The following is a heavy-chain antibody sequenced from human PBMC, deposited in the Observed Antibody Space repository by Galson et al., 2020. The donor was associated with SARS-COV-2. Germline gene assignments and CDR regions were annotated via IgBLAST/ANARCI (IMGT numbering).Heavy chain of an antibody. CDR3: ARDNDHDAFDI. D-gene: IGHD1-1*01. J-gene: IGHJ3*02. Sequence: VSVKVSCKASGYTFTGYYMHWVRQAPGQGLEWMGWINSNSGGTTYAQKFQDWVTMTRDTSISTAYMELSRLRSDDTAVYYCARDNDHDAFDIWGQGTMVTVSS. CDR2: INSNSGGT. CDR1: GYTFTGYY. V-gene: IGHV1-2*04.